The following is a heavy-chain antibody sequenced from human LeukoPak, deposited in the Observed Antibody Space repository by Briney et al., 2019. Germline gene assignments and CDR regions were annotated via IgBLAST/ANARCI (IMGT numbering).Heavy chain of an antibody. V-gene: IGHV3-64*01. CDR1: GFTFSGYA. D-gene: IGHD2-15*01. CDR3: ARDGPLHHCSAFSCYSAY. CDR2: VNSNGGTT. J-gene: IGHJ4*02. Sequence: GGSLRLSCAASGFTFSGYAMHWVRQAPGKRLEYVASVNSNGGTTYYASSVKGRFTISRDNSKNTLFLQMGSLRAEDMAVYYCARDGPLHHCSAFSCYSAYWGQGTLVTVSS.